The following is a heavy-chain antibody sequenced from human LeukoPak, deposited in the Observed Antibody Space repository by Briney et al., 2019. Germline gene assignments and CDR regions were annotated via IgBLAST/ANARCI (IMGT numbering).Heavy chain of an antibody. CDR2: MNPNSGNT. J-gene: IGHJ6*03. D-gene: IGHD2-2*01. CDR3: ARGWDPYCSSTSCYPYYYYMDV. CDR1: GYTFTGYY. Sequence: GASVKVSCKASGYTFTGYYMHWVRQATGQGLEWMGWMNPNSGNTGYAQKFQGRVTITRNTSISTAYMELSSLRSEDTAVYYCARGWDPYCSSTSCYPYYYYMDVWGKGTTVTVSS. V-gene: IGHV1-8*03.